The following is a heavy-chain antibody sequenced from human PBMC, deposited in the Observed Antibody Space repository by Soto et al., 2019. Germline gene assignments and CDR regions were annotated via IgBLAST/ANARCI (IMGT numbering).Heavy chain of an antibody. CDR2: INPSGGST. V-gene: IGHV1-46*03. CDR3: ARDRTPTVTTSSMDV. D-gene: IGHD4-17*01. J-gene: IGHJ6*02. CDR1: GYTFTSYY. Sequence: QVQLVQSGAEVKKPGASVKVSCKASGYTFTSYYMHWVRQAPGQGLEWMGIINPSGGSTSYAQKFQGRVTMTRDTSTRTVYMELSSLRSEDTAVYYCARDRTPTVTTSSMDVWGQGTTVTVSS.